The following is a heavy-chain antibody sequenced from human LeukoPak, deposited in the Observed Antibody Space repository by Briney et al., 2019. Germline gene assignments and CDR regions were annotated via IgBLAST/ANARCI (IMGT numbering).Heavy chain of an antibody. V-gene: IGHV4-34*01. D-gene: IGHD3-10*01. CDR1: GGSFSGYY. CDR3: AIGSGSFDPFDY. Sequence: SETLSLTCAVYGGSFSGYYWSWIRQPPGKGLEWIGEINHGGSTNYNPSLKSRVTISVDTSKNQFSLKLSSVTAADTAVYCCAIGSGSFDPFDYWGQGTLVTVSS. J-gene: IGHJ4*02. CDR2: INHGGST.